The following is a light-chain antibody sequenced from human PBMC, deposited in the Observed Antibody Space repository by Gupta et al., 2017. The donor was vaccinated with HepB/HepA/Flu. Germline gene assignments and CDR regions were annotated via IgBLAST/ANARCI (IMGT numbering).Light chain of an antibody. CDR1: SSDVGGYNY. CDR2: DVS. CDR3: CAYRSSTSLFV. J-gene: IGLJ1*01. V-gene: IGLV2-14*01. Sequence: QSALTQPASVSGSPGQSITIPCTGTSSDVGGYNYVSWYQQYPGQAPKVIIYDVSGRPSGVSDRFSGSKSGNMASLTISGRQAEDEADYYCCAYRSSTSLFVFGTGTKVTVL.